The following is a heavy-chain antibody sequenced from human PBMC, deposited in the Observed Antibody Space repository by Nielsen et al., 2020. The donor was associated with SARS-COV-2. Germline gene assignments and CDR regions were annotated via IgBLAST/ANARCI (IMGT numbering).Heavy chain of an antibody. D-gene: IGHD3-3*01. J-gene: IGHJ4*02. CDR2: VYTDGGT. V-gene: IGHV4-30-4*07. CDR1: GEPLSSGSYS. Sequence: SETLSLTCAVSGEPLSSGSYSWSWIRQAPGKTLEWIGYVYTDGGTNYNPSLKSRVTTSLDTSKNQFSLRMSSVTAAGTATYYCVRAPATIFGVLIRLESWGPGALVTVSS. CDR3: VRAPATIFGVLIRLES.